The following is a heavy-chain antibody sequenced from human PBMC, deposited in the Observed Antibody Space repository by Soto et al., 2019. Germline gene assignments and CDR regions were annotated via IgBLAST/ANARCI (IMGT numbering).Heavy chain of an antibody. J-gene: IGHJ4*02. CDR1: GYAFTTYG. Sequence: QVHLVQSGAEVKKPGASVKVSCKGSGYAFTTYGITWVRQAPGQGLEWMGWISAQHGNTNYAQKLQGRVTVTRDTSTSTAYMELRSLRSDDTAVYYCARGRYGDYWGQGALVTVSS. CDR3: ARGRYGDY. CDR2: ISAQHGNT. V-gene: IGHV1-18*01. D-gene: IGHD1-1*01.